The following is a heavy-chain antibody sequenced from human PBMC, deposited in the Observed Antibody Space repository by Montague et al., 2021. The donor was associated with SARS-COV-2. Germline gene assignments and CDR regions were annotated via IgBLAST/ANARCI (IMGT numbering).Heavy chain of an antibody. CDR2: IYSGGSST. D-gene: IGHD3-22*01. Sequence: SLRLSCAASGFTFSSSAMIWVRQAPGKGLEWVSVIYSGGSSTYYADSVKGRFTISRDNSKNTLYLQMNSLRAEDTAVYYCARDTRYYYDSSGYPDYWGQGTLVTVSS. V-gene: IGHV3-23*03. J-gene: IGHJ4*02. CDR3: ARDTRYYYDSSGYPDY. CDR1: GFTFSSSA.